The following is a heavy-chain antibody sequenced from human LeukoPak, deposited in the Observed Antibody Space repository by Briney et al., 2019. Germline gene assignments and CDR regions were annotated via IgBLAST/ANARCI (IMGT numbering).Heavy chain of an antibody. CDR3: ARHRKVRGYSGYDSTQGYYYIDV. D-gene: IGHD5-12*01. V-gene: IGHV5-51*01. CDR1: GYSFTSYW. CDR2: IYPGDSDT. Sequence: GESLKISCKGSGYSFTSYWIGWVRQIPGKGLEWMGIIYPGDSDTRYSPSFQGQVTISADKSISTAYLQWSSLKASDTAMYYCARHRKVRGYSGYDSTQGYYYIDVWGKGTTVTVSS. J-gene: IGHJ6*03.